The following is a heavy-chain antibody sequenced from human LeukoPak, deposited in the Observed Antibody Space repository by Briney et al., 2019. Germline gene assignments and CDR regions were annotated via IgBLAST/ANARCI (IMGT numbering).Heavy chain of an antibody. D-gene: IGHD5-18*01. J-gene: IGHJ3*02. CDR2: FSGSGGST. CDR3: IIQLWPKGAFDI. CDR1: GFTFSSYA. V-gene: IGHV3-23*01. Sequence: PGGSLRLSCAASGFTFSSYAMSWVRQAPGKGLEWVSAFSGSGGSTYYADSVKGRFTISRDNSENTLYLQLNSLRAEEKGINYCIIQLWPKGAFDIWGQGTMVTVSS.